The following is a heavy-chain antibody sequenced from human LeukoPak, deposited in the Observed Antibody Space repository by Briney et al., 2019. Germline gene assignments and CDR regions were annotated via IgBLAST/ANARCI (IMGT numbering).Heavy chain of an antibody. V-gene: IGHV3-30*02. CDR2: IRYDGSNK. CDR1: GFTFSTYG. J-gene: IGHJ4*02. D-gene: IGHD3-22*01. CDR3: AKDRRFLSNYYDSGAYLDY. Sequence: GGSLRLSCAASGFTFSTYGMHWVRQAPGKGLEWVTFIRYDGSNKYYADSAKGRFTVSRDNSKNTVYLQMNSLRAEDTAVYYCAKDRRFLSNYYDSGAYLDYWGQGTLVTVSS.